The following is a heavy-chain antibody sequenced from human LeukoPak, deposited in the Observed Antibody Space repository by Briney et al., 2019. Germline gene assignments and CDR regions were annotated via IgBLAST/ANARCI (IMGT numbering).Heavy chain of an antibody. J-gene: IGHJ4*02. V-gene: IGHV5-51*01. D-gene: IGHD2-21*02. Sequence: GESLQISSKGSGYSFMNYWTGWVRQMPGKGLEWMGIIYPGDSNTRYSPSFQGQVTISADKSISTAYLQWTSLEASDTAIYYCARQPLVRDCGGDCEFDYWGQGTRVSVSS. CDR1: GYSFMNYW. CDR3: ARQPLVRDCGGDCEFDY. CDR2: IYPGDSNT.